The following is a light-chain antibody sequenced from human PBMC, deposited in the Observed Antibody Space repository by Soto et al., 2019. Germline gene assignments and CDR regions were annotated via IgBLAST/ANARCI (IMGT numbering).Light chain of an antibody. V-gene: IGKV3-11*01. CDR1: QSVSSY. CDR2: DAS. Sequence: EIVLTQSPATLSLSPGERATLSCRASQSVSSYLAWYQQKPGQAPRLLIYDASNRATCIPARFSGSGSGADFTLNISSLEPEDFAVYYCQQRSNWPPITFGQGTRLEIK. J-gene: IGKJ5*01. CDR3: QQRSNWPPIT.